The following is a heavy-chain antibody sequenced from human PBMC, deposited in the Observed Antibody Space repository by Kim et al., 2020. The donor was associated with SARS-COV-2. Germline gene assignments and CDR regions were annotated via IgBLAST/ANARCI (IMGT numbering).Heavy chain of an antibody. CDR1: GFTFSSYS. Sequence: GGSLRLSCAASGFTFSSYSMNWVRQAPGKGLEWVSSISSSSSYIYYADSVKGRFTISRDNAKNSLYLQMNSLRAEDTAVYYCARDSSWEVAGRPLPYYYMDVWGKGTTVTVSS. D-gene: IGHD6-19*01. J-gene: IGHJ6*03. V-gene: IGHV3-21*01. CDR2: ISSSSSYI. CDR3: ARDSSWEVAGRPLPYYYMDV.